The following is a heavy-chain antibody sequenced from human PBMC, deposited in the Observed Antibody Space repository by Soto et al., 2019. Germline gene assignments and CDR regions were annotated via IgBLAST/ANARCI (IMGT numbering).Heavy chain of an antibody. D-gene: IGHD3-22*01. Sequence: PSETLSLTCAVYGGSFSGYYWSWIRQPPGKGLEWIGEINHSGSTNYNPSLKSRVTISVDTSKNQFSLKLSSVTAADTAVYYCASRPAYFYDSGGYDDWGKGTLVTVSS. CDR3: ASRPAYFYDSGGYDD. CDR2: INHSGST. V-gene: IGHV4-34*01. CDR1: GGSFSGYY. J-gene: IGHJ4*02.